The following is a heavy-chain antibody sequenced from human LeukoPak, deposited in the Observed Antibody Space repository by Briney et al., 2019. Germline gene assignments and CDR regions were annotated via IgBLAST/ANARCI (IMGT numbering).Heavy chain of an antibody. CDR1: GGSFSGYY. CDR2: INHSGST. J-gene: IGHJ4*02. V-gene: IGHV4-34*01. Sequence: SETLSLTCAVYGGSFSGYYWSWIRQPPGRGLEWIGEINHSGSTNYNPSLKSRVTISVDTSKNQFSLKLSSVTAADTAVYYCAGRIAAAGSTIDYWGQGTLVTVSS. CDR3: AGRIAAAGSTIDY. D-gene: IGHD6-13*01.